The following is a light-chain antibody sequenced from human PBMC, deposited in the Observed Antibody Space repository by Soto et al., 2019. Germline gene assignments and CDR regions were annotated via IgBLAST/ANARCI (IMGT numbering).Light chain of an antibody. CDR3: SSYISVSSPVV. J-gene: IGLJ2*01. V-gene: IGLV2-14*01. CDR2: EVS. Sequence: QPALTQPASLSGSPGQSITISCTGTSSDVGYYNYVSWYQQHPGKAPKVIIYEVSNRPSGVSYRFSGSKSGNTASLTISGLQAEDEADYYCSSYISVSSPVVFGGGTKLTVL. CDR1: SSDVGYYNY.